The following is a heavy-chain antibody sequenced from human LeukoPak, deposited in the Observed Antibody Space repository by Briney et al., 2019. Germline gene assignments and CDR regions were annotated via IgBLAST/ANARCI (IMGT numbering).Heavy chain of an antibody. V-gene: IGHV4-38-2*01. Sequence: SETLSLTCAVSGYSISSGYYWGWIRQPPGKGLEWIGSIYHSGSTYYNPSLKSRVTISADKSKNQFSLKLSSVPAADTAVYYCARQHSRGWLVDFDHWGQGTLVTVSS. CDR1: GYSISSGYY. J-gene: IGHJ4*02. D-gene: IGHD6-19*01. CDR2: IYHSGST. CDR3: ARQHSRGWLVDFDH.